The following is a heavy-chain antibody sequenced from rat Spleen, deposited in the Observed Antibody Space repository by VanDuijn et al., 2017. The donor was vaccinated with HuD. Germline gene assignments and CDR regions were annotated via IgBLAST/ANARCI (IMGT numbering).Heavy chain of an antibody. Sequence: QVQPKESGPGLVQPSPTLSLTCPVPGFSISNHGVIWARQPPGKGLEWMGLIWGNGDTNYRSALKSRLSISRDTSKRQVFLKMNSLQTEDTAIYFCTSPFRWFAYWGQGTLVTVSS. CDR3: TSPFRWFAY. V-gene: IGHV2-13*01. CDR2: IWGNGDT. J-gene: IGHJ3*01. CDR1: GFSISNHG.